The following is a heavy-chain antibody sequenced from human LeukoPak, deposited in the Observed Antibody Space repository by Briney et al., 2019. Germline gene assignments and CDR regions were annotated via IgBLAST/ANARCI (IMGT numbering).Heavy chain of an antibody. CDR1: GGTFNSYA. J-gene: IGHJ4*02. V-gene: IGHV1-69*05. CDR2: IIPIFGTA. Sequence: ASVEVSCKASGGTFNSYAISWVRQAPGQGLEWMGGIIPIFGTANYAQKFQGRVTITTDESTSTAYMELSGLRSEDTAVYYCARELRGYSLIYWGQGTLVTVSS. CDR3: ARELRGYSLIY. D-gene: IGHD5-18*01.